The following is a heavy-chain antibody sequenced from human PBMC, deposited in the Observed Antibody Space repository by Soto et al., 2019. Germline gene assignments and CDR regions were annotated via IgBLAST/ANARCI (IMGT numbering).Heavy chain of an antibody. CDR2: IIPIFGTA. D-gene: IGHD5-18*01. V-gene: IGHV1-69*12. CDR1: GGTFSSYA. J-gene: IGHJ6*02. CDR3: ARHTAPNYGMDV. Sequence: QVQLVQSGAEVKKPGSSVKVSCKASGGTFSSYAISWVRQAPGQGLEWMGGIIPIFGTANYAQKFQGRVTINADESTSTAYMGLSSLRSEDTAVYYCARHTAPNYGMDVWGQGTTVTVSS.